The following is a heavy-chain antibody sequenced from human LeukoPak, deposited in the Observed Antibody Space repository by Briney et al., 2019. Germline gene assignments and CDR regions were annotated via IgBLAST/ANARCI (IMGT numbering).Heavy chain of an antibody. CDR3: ARDKKKRYYYDSSGEIDY. Sequence: GGSLRLSCAASGFTFSSYAMHWVRQAPGKGLEWVAVISYDGSNKYYADSVKGRFTISRDNSKNTLYLQMNSLSAEDTAVYYCARDKKKRYYYDSSGEIDYWGQGTLVTVSS. J-gene: IGHJ4*02. CDR2: ISYDGSNK. CDR1: GFTFSSYA. V-gene: IGHV3-30-3*01. D-gene: IGHD3-22*01.